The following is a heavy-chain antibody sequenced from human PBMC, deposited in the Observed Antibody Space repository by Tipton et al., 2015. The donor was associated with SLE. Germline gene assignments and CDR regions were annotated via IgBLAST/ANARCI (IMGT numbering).Heavy chain of an antibody. V-gene: IGHV4-34*01. CDR2: INHSGRT. CDR1: GGSFSGYY. Sequence: TLSLTCAVYGGSFSGYYWSWIRQPPGKGLEWIGEINHSGRTNYNPSPKSRVTISLDTSKNQCSLKLSSVPAADTAVYYCACYSSGLGWFDPWGQGTLVTGSS. D-gene: IGHD6-19*01. CDR3: ACYSSGLGWFDP. J-gene: IGHJ5*02.